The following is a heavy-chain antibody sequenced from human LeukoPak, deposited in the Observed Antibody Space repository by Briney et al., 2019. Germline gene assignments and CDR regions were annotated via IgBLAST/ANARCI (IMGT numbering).Heavy chain of an antibody. CDR1: GGSISSYY. D-gene: IGHD3-9*01. Sequence: SETLSLTCTVSGGSISSYYWSWIRQPPGKGLEWIGYIYYSGSTNYNPSLKSRVTISVDTSKNQFSLKLSSVTAADTAVYYCARGSSGYRLVDYWGQGTLVTVSS. CDR3: ARGSSGYRLVDY. J-gene: IGHJ4*02. V-gene: IGHV4-59*08. CDR2: IYYSGST.